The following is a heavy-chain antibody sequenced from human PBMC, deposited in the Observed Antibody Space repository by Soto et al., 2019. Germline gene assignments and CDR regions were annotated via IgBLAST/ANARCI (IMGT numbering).Heavy chain of an antibody. CDR2: IKSKTDGGTT. D-gene: IGHD2-21*02. V-gene: IGHV3-15*07. CDR1: GFTFSNAW. J-gene: IGHJ4*02. CDR3: TTEPLAYCGGDCYFVY. Sequence: GGSLRLSCAASGFTFSNAWMNWVRQAPGKGLEWVGRIKSKTDGGTTDYAAPVKGRFTISRDDSKNTLYLQMNSLKTEDTAVYYCTTEPLAYCGGDCYFVYWGQGTLVTVSS.